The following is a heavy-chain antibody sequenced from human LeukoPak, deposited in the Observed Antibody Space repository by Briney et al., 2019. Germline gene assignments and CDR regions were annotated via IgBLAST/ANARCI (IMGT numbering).Heavy chain of an antibody. CDR3: ARGPGGNSGPYYFDY. Sequence: SETLSLTCTVSGGSISSGGYYWSWTRQHPGKGLEWIGYIYYSGSTYYTPSLKSRITISVDTSKNQFSLRLSSVAAADAAVYYCARGPGGNSGPYYFDYWGQGTLVTVSS. J-gene: IGHJ4*02. CDR1: GGSISSGGYY. V-gene: IGHV4-31*03. CDR2: IYYSGST. D-gene: IGHD4-23*01.